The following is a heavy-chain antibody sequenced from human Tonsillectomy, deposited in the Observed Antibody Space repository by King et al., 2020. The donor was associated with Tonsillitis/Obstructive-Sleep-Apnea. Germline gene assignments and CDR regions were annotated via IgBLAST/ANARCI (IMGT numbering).Heavy chain of an antibody. D-gene: IGHD6-13*01. V-gene: IGHV1-2*02. Sequence: QLVQSGAEVKKPGASVKVSCKASGYTFTGYYMHWVRQAPGQGLEWMGWINPNSGGKNYAQKFQGRVTLTRDTSINTAYMELSRLRSDDTAVYYCVRGGPPKSYSRSWLVWGDYWGQGTLVTVSS. CDR1: GYTFTGYY. CDR3: VRGGPPKSYSRSWLVWGDY. J-gene: IGHJ4*02. CDR2: INPNSGGK.